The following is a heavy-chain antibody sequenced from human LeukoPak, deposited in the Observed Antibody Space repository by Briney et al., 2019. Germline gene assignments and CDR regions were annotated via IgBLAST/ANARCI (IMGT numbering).Heavy chain of an antibody. CDR2: IRYDGSNK. D-gene: IGHD3-10*01. J-gene: IGHJ6*03. CDR3: AKDLGLPGYMDV. Sequence: GGSLRLSCAASGFTFSTYGMHWVRQAPGKGLEWVAFIRYDGSNKYYADSVKGRFTISRDNSKNTLYLQMNSLRAEDTAVYYCAKDLGLPGYMDVRGKGTTVTISS. CDR1: GFTFSTYG. V-gene: IGHV3-30*02.